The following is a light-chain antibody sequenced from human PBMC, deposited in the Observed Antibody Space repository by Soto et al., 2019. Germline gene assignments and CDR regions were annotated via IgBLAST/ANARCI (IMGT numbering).Light chain of an antibody. CDR3: SSYTSSGTFGV. J-gene: IGLJ3*02. CDR2: DVS. Sequence: QSALTQPASVSGSPGQSITISCTGTSSDVGGYNYVSWYQQHPGKAPKLMIYDVSNRPSGVSNRFSGSKSGNTASLTISGLQAEVEADYYCSSYTSSGTFGVFGGGTKLTVL. V-gene: IGLV2-14*01. CDR1: SSDVGGYNY.